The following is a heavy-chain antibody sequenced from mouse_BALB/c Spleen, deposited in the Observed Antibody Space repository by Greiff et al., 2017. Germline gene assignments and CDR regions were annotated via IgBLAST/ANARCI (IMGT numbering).Heavy chain of an antibody. V-gene: IGHV5-17*02. CDR2: ISSGCSTI. Sequence: EVHLVESGGGLVQPGGSRKLSCAASGFTFSSFGMHWVRQAPEKGLEWVAYISSGCSTIYYADTVKGRFTISRDNPKNTLYLQMTSLRSEETAMYYCARTIFSFGYASAMDYWGQGTSVTVSS. J-gene: IGHJ4*01. D-gene: IGHD2-14*01. CDR3: ARTIFSFGYASAMDY. CDR1: GFTFSSFG.